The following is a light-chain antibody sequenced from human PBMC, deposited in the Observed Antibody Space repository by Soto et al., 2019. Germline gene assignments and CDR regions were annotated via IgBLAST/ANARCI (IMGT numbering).Light chain of an antibody. J-gene: IGKJ1*01. CDR2: GVS. Sequence: DIRITQAPSTLSASVGDRVTITCRASQSVSKWLAWYQQKPGKAPKLLIYGVSSWESGVPSRFSAGGPVTEFILTICWLESDDFATYFCQMYDCYRLMFGRGTKVDIK. CDR1: QSVSKW. CDR3: QMYDCYRLM. V-gene: IGKV1-5*01.